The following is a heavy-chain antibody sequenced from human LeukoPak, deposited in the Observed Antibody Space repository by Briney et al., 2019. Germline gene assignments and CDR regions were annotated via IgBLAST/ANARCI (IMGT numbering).Heavy chain of an antibody. Sequence: PSETLSLTCTVSGYSISSGCYWGWIRQPPGKGLEWIGSIYHSGSTYYNPSLKSRVTISVDTSKNQFSLKLSSVTAADTAVYYCARVIAAQYYFDYWGQGTLVTVSS. D-gene: IGHD6-6*01. CDR3: ARVIAAQYYFDY. V-gene: IGHV4-38-2*02. J-gene: IGHJ4*02. CDR1: GYSISSGCY. CDR2: IYHSGST.